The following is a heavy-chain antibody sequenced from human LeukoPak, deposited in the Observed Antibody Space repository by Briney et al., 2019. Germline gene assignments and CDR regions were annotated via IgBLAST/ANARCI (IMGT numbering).Heavy chain of an antibody. D-gene: IGHD3-10*01. J-gene: IGHJ4*02. CDR1: GGTFSSYS. Sequence: ASVKVSCKASGGTFSSYSMNWVRQAPGKGLEWVSSISSSSSYIYYADSVMGRFTISRDNSKSMLYLHMNSLSGEDTALYYCADFGSGSYIFNYWGQGSLVTVSS. CDR3: ADFGSGSYIFNY. V-gene: IGHV3-21*04. CDR2: ISSSSSYI.